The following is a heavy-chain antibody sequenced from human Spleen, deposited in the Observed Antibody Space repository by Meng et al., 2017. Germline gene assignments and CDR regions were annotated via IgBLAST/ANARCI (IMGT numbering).Heavy chain of an antibody. CDR3: ARDEDISAAGKLFGDY. CDR2: INPKSGDT. CDR1: GYTFPDYG. V-gene: IGHV1-2*06. J-gene: IGHJ4*02. Sequence: SGVRVRRPGPSVKVSFKAFGYTFPDYGLHWVRRAPGQGLEWMGRINPKSGDTHYAQRFQGRVTMTGDTSISTAYMELSGLRSDDTAMYYCARDEDISAAGKLFGDYWGQGTLVTVSS. D-gene: IGHD6-13*01.